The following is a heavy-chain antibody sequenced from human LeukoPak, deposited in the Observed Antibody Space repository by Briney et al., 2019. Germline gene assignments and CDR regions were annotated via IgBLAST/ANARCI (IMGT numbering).Heavy chain of an antibody. V-gene: IGHV1-2*02. CDR2: INPNSGGT. Sequence: RDSVKVSCKASGYTFTGYYVHWVRQAPGQGLEWMGWINPNSGGTNNAPKFQGRVTMTRDTSISTAYKELSSLRSDDTAVYYCARDPRSRGGYEWYYVDLWRRGPRVSVS. D-gene: IGHD5-12*01. CDR3: ARDPRSRGGYEWYYVDL. CDR1: GYTFTGYY. J-gene: IGHJ2*01.